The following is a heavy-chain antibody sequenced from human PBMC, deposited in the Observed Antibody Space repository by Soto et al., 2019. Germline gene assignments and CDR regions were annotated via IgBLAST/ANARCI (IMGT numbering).Heavy chain of an antibody. D-gene: IGHD2-2*01. CDR2: IIPIFGTA. CDR3: ASPAGTSSYYYYGMDV. V-gene: IGHV1-69*13. J-gene: IGHJ6*02. Sequence: SVKVSCKASGGTFSSYAISWVRQAPGQGLEWMGGIIPIFGTANYAQKFQGRVTITADESTSTAYMELSSLRSEDTALYYCASPAGTSSYYYYGMDVWGQGTTVTVSS. CDR1: GGTFSSYA.